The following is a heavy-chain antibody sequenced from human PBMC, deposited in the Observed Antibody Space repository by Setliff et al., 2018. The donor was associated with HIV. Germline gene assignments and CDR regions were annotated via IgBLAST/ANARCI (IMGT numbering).Heavy chain of an antibody. V-gene: IGHV1-18*01. CDR3: ARGKTWLRFLDY. J-gene: IGHJ4*02. Sequence: EASVKVSCKASGYTFNNYGISWVRQAPGQGLEWMGWINTHSGYTNYAQNVQGRVTVTMYTSTSTAYMELRSLKSDDTAVYYCARGKTWLRFLDYWGQGTLVTVSS. CDR1: GYTFNNYG. D-gene: IGHD5-12*01. CDR2: INTHSGYT.